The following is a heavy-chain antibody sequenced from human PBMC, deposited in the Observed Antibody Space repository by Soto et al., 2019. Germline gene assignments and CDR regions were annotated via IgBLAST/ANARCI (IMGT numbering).Heavy chain of an antibody. CDR1: GYTFTSYA. D-gene: IGHD6-19*01. V-gene: IGHV1-3*01. J-gene: IGHJ4*02. CDR2: INAGNGNT. Sequence: GASVKVSCKASGYTFTSYAMHWVRQAPGQRLEWMGWINAGNGNTKYSQKFQGRVTITRDTSASTAYMELSSLRSEDTAVYYCARQHRTEYSSGWSRGYYFDYWGQGTLVTVSS. CDR3: ARQHRTEYSSGWSRGYYFDY.